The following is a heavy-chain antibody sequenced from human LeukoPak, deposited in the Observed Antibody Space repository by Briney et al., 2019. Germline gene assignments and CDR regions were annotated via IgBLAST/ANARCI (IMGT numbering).Heavy chain of an antibody. Sequence: GESLKISWKGSGYSFNTYWIAWVRQMPGKGLEWMVIIYPGGSDTRYSPSFQGQVTISVDESISTAYLHWSSLKASDTAMYYCARQADYNVLTGYFKGHLDYWGQGTLVTVSS. CDR3: ARQADYNVLTGYFKGHLDY. CDR1: GYSFNTYW. D-gene: IGHD3-9*01. CDR2: IYPGGSDT. V-gene: IGHV5-51*01. J-gene: IGHJ4*02.